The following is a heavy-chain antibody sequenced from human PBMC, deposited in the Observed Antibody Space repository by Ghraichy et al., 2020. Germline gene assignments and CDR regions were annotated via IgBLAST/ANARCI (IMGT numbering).Heavy chain of an antibody. J-gene: IGHJ4*02. V-gene: IGHV3-48*02. CDR1: GFVFSSYS. Sequence: LSLTCAASGFVFSSYSMNWVRQAPGKGLERVSYINSGSTTIHYADSVKGRFTISRDNAKNSLYLQMNSLRDEDTAVFYCAREYYHEWFWGQGTLVTVSS. CDR3: AREYYHEWF. CDR2: INSGSTTI. D-gene: IGHD3-22*01.